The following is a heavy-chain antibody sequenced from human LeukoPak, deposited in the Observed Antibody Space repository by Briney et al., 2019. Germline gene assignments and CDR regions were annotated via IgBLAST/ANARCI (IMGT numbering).Heavy chain of an antibody. CDR1: GFTFSSYG. J-gene: IGHJ6*03. Sequence: GGSLRLSCAASGFTFSSYGMHWVRQAPGKGLEWVAVIWYDGSNKYYADSVKGRFTISRDNSKNTLYLQMNSLRAEDTAVYYCARVTPGGWPYYYYYMDVWGKGTTVTVSS. CDR2: IWYDGSNK. CDR3: ARVTPGGWPYYYYYMDV. D-gene: IGHD4-23*01. V-gene: IGHV3-33*01.